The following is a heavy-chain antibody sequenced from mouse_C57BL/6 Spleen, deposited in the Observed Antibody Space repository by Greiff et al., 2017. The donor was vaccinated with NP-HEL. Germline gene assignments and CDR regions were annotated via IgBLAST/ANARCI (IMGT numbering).Heavy chain of an antibody. CDR3: AREGDGRFDY. J-gene: IGHJ2*01. CDR1: GYSITSGYY. Sequence: EVHLVESGPGLVKPSQSLSLTCSVTGYSITSGYYWNWIRQFPGNKLEWMGYISYDGSNNYNPSLKNRISITRDTSKNQFFLKLNSVTTEDTATYYCAREGDGRFDYWGQGTTLTVSS. CDR2: ISYDGSN. V-gene: IGHV3-6*01.